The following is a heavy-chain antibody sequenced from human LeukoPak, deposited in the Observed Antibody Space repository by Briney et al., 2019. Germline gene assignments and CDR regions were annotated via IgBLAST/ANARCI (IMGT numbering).Heavy chain of an antibody. CDR3: ARDYDYVLDAFDI. CDR1: GFTFSSYS. J-gene: IGHJ3*02. D-gene: IGHD3-16*01. CDR2: ISSSSSYI. V-gene: IGHV3-21*01. Sequence: GGSLRLSRAASGFTFSSYSMNWVRQAPGKGLEWVSSISSSSSYIYYADSVKGRFTISRDNAKNSLYLQMNSLRAEDTAVYYCARDYDYVLDAFDIWGQGTMVTVSS.